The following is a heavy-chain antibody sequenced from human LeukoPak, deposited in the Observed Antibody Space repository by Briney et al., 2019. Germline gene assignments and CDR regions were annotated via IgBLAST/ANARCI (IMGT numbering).Heavy chain of an antibody. CDR1: GGSISSSSYY. CDR3: AMVPRDYYYMDV. V-gene: IGHV4-39*01. Sequence: KPSETLSLTCTVSGGSISSSSYYWGWIRQPPGKGLEWIGSIYYSGSTYYNPSLKSRVTISVDTSKNQFSLKLSSVTAADTAVYYCAMVPRDYYYMDVWGKGTTVTISS. J-gene: IGHJ6*03. CDR2: IYYSGST. D-gene: IGHD4/OR15-4a*01.